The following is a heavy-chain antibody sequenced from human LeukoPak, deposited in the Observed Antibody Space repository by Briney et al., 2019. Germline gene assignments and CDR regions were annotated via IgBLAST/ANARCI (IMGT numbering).Heavy chain of an antibody. CDR3: ARVPTVIGYDAFDI. CDR1: GYSINSGYY. CDR2: IYYSGST. D-gene: IGHD4-17*01. V-gene: IGHV4-30-4*08. J-gene: IGHJ3*02. Sequence: PSETLSLTCTVSGYSINSGYYWGWIRQPPGKGLEWIGYIYYSGSTYYNPSLKSRVTISVDTSKNQFSLKLSSVTAADTAVYYCARVPTVIGYDAFDIWGQGTMVTVSS.